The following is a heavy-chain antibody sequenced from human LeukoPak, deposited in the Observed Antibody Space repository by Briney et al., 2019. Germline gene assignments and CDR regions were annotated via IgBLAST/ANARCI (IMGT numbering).Heavy chain of an antibody. Sequence: SETLSLTCAVYGGSFSGYYWSWIRQPPGKGLEWIGEINHSGSTNYNPSLKSRVTISVDTSKNQFSLKLSSVTAADTAVYYCARTYYYDSSGYYGDAFDIWGQGTMVTVS. CDR3: ARTYYYDSSGYYGDAFDI. V-gene: IGHV4-34*01. CDR1: GGSFSGYY. J-gene: IGHJ3*02. D-gene: IGHD3-22*01. CDR2: INHSGST.